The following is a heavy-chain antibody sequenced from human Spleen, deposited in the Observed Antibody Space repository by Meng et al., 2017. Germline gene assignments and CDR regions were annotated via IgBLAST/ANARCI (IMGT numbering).Heavy chain of an antibody. D-gene: IGHD2-15*01. CDR1: GGTFSSYA. J-gene: IGHJ6*02. CDR3: ARAPSDIVVVVAATQYYYYYGMDV. V-gene: IGHV1-69*06. Sequence: SVKVSCKASGGTFSSYAISWVRQAPGQGLEWMGGIIPIFGTANYAQKFQGRVTITADKSTSTAYMELSSLRSEDTAVYYCARAPSDIVVVVAATQYYYYYGMDVWGQGTTVTVSS. CDR2: IIPIFGTA.